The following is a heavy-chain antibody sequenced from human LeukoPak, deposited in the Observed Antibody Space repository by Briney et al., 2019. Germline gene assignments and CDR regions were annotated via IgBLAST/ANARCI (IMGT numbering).Heavy chain of an antibody. D-gene: IGHD3-22*01. CDR1: GGSTSSGGYS. CDR2: IYHSGST. CDR3: ARGPGYYDSSGAQFDY. J-gene: IGHJ4*02. Sequence: SETLSLTCAVSGGSTSSGGYSWSWIRQPPGKGLEWIGYIYHSGSTYYNPSLKSRVTISVDRSKNQFSLKLSSVTAADTAVYYCARGPGYYDSSGAQFDYWGQGTLVTVSS. V-gene: IGHV4-30-2*01.